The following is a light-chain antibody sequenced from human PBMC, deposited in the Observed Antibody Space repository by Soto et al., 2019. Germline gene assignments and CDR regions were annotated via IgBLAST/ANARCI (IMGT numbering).Light chain of an antibody. Sequence: QAALTQPASVSGSPGQSITISCTGTSSDVGGYNYVSWYQQHQGKAPKLMIYEVTNRPSGVSNRFSGSKSGNTASLTISGLQAEAETHYYCSSYTSSSTVVFGGGTKLTV. V-gene: IGLV2-14*01. J-gene: IGLJ2*01. CDR1: SSDVGGYNY. CDR3: SSYTSSSTVV. CDR2: EVT.